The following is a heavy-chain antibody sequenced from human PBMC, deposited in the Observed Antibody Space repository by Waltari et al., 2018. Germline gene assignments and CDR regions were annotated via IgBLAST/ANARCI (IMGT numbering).Heavy chain of an antibody. CDR1: GGSFSGYY. Sequence: QVQLQQWGAGLLKPSETLSLTCAVYGGSFSGYYWSWIRQPPGKGLEWIGEINPSGSTNDNPSLKSRVTISVDTSKNQFSLKLSSVTAADTAVYYCARRLKWPPKTPFDYWGQGTLVTVSS. CDR2: INPSGST. J-gene: IGHJ4*02. D-gene: IGHD5-12*01. CDR3: ARRLKWPPKTPFDY. V-gene: IGHV4-34*01.